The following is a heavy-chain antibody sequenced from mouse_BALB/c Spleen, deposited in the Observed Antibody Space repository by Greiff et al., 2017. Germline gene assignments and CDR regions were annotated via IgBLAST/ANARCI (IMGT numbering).Heavy chain of an antibody. D-gene: IGHD2-14*01. V-gene: IGHV5-6*01. CDR3: ARHKDRYYFDY. CDR2: ISSGGSYT. J-gene: IGHJ2*01. Sequence: EVMLVESGGDLVKPGGSLKLSCAASGFTFSSYGMSWVRQTPDKRLEWVATISSGGSYTYYPDSVKGRFTISRDNAKNTLYLQMSSLKSEDTAMYYCARHKDRYYFDYWGQGTTLTVSS. CDR1: GFTFSSYG.